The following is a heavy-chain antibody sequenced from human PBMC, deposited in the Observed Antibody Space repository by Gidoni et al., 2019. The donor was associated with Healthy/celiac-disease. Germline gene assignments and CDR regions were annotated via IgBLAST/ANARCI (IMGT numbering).Heavy chain of an antibody. CDR3: AKPPGGGWTALYYFDY. CDR1: GCTFSSYA. Sequence: EVQLLESGGGLVQPAWSLRLSCAAAGCTFSSYAMSWVRQAPGKGLGWVSAISGSGGSTYYADSVKGRFTISRDNSKNTLYLQMNSLRAEDTAVYYCAKPPGGGWTALYYFDYWGQGTLVTVSS. D-gene: IGHD6-19*01. V-gene: IGHV3-23*01. CDR2: ISGSGGST. J-gene: IGHJ4*02.